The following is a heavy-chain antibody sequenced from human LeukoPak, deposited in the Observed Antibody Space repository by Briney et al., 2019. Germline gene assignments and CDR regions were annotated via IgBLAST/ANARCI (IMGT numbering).Heavy chain of an antibody. Sequence: GASVKVSCKVSGYTLTELSMHWVRQAPGEGLEWMGGFDPEDGETIYAQKFQGRVTMTRDTSISTAYMELSRLRSDDTAVYYCARIRLNGVVVAATQGGDYYYYMDVWGKGTTVTVSS. D-gene: IGHD2-15*01. CDR3: ARIRLNGVVVAATQGGDYYYYMDV. CDR2: FDPEDGET. J-gene: IGHJ6*03. CDR1: GYTLTELS. V-gene: IGHV1-24*01.